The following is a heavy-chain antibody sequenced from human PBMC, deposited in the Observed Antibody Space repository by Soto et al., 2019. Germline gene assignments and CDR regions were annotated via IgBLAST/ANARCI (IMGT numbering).Heavy chain of an antibody. CDR1: GFSFSTYN. J-gene: IGHJ6*02. CDR3: ARGGRLHFYYYYGLEV. CDR2: VSGGGDRA. Sequence: PGGSLRLSCAASGFSFSTYNMNWVRQLPGKGLESISSVSGGGDRAYYTDSVKGRFTISRDNSKNTLYLQMNSLRAEDSAVYYCARGGRLHFYYYYGLEVWGQGTTVTVSS. V-gene: IGHV3-23*01. D-gene: IGHD5-18*01.